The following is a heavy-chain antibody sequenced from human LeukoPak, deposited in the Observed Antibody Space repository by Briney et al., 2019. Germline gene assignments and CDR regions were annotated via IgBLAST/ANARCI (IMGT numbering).Heavy chain of an antibody. Sequence: AGGSLRLSCAASGFTFSDYYMSWIRQAPGKGLEWVSYISSSGSTIYYADSVKGRFTISRDNAKNSLYLQMNSLRAEDTALYYCVRRGVGVTGSDSFDIWGQGTMVTVSS. CDR3: VRRGVGVTGSDSFDI. CDR2: ISSSGSTI. V-gene: IGHV3-11*01. CDR1: GFTFSDYY. D-gene: IGHD1-26*01. J-gene: IGHJ3*02.